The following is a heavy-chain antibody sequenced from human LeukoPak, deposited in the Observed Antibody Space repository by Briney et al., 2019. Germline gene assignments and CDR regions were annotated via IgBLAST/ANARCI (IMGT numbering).Heavy chain of an antibody. CDR2: ISGSGGT. J-gene: IGHJ4*02. Sequence: GGSLRLSCAASGFTFNNYAMSWVRRAPGKGLEWVSAISGSGGTYYADSVKGRFIISRDNSKNTLYLQMNSLRAEDTAIYYCAKHPSVGNFEYWGQGTLVTVSS. V-gene: IGHV3-23*01. CDR3: AKHPSVGNFEY. CDR1: GFTFNNYA. D-gene: IGHD4-23*01.